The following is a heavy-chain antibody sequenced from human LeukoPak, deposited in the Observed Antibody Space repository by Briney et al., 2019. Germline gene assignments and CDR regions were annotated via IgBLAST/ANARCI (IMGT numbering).Heavy chain of an antibody. CDR3: AKSPYYDFWPFDY. Sequence: GGSLRLSCAASGFTFSSYGMHGVRQAPGKGLEGVASIQFDDGRTKNNADAGKGRFTISSDNSQNTFYLQMNDLRAEDTAVYYCAKSPYYDFWPFDYWGQGTQVTVSS. J-gene: IGHJ4*02. CDR1: GFTFSSYG. CDR2: IQFDDGRTK. D-gene: IGHD3-3*01. V-gene: IGHV3-30*02.